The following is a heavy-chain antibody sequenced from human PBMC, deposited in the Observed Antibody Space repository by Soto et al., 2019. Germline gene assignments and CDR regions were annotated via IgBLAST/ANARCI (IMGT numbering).Heavy chain of an antibody. J-gene: IGHJ4*02. V-gene: IGHV3-7*05. CDR3: GRGFGGTN. CDR2: INQDGSAK. CDR1: GFTFNNYY. D-gene: IGHD2-15*01. Sequence: EVQLVESGGGLVQPGGSLRLSCAASGFTFNNYYMVWVRQAPGRGLEWVANINQDGSAKYYVDSVKGRFTISRDKAKSSLYLQITSLRAEDTATYYCGRGFGGTNWGQGSLVTVSS.